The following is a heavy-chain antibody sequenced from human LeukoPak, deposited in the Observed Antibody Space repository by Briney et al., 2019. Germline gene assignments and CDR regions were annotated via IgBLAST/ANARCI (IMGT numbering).Heavy chain of an antibody. CDR1: GGSISSYY. J-gene: IGHJ3*02. V-gene: IGHV4-59*01. Sequence: SETLSLTCTVSGGSISSYYWSWIRQPPGKGLEWIGYIYYSGSTNYNPSLKSRVTISVDTSKNQFSLKLSSVTAADTAVYYCARPLWDFWSGGNAFDIWGQGTMVTVSS. D-gene: IGHD3-3*01. CDR2: IYYSGST. CDR3: ARPLWDFWSGGNAFDI.